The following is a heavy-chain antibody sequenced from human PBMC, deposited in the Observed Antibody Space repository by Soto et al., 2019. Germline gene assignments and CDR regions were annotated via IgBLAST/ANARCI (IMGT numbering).Heavy chain of an antibody. CDR2: IWFDGSNQ. CDR3: AREAVEYYCDD. D-gene: IGHD3-3*01. Sequence: QVQLEESGGGVVQPGRSLRLSCAASGFTFSSHIMHWVRQAPGKGLEWVAAIWFDGSNQYYADSVKGRFTISRDNSKNTLYLQMNSLRAEDTAVYYCAREAVEYYCDDWGQGTLVTVSS. CDR1: GFTFSSHI. V-gene: IGHV3-33*01. J-gene: IGHJ4*02.